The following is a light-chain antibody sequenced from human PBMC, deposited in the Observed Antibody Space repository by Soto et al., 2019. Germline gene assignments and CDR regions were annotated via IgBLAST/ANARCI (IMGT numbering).Light chain of an antibody. Sequence: DIQMTQSPSSVSASVRDRVSITCRASQDISSWVAWYQQKPGKAPKLLISAASSLQSGVPGRFSGSGSGTDFTLIISSLQPEDFATYFCQQGDSFPFTFGGGTKVDIK. CDR2: AAS. V-gene: IGKV1-12*01. CDR3: QQGDSFPFT. J-gene: IGKJ4*01. CDR1: QDISSW.